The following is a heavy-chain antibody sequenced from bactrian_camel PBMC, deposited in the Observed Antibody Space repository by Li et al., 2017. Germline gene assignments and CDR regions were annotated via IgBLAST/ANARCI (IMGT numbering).Heavy chain of an antibody. Sequence: VQLVESGGGLVQPGGSLRLSCAASGFNFSSNGMSWVRQVPGKGLEWVSTVNSAGRSTYYADSVKGRFTVTRDNGRNTLYLQMNSLKTEDTAMYYCAKRSPSNTVADYSGGYYYWGQGTQVTVS. J-gene: IGHJ4*01. CDR3: AKRSPSNTVADYSGGYYY. D-gene: IGHD2*01. CDR2: VNSAGRST. V-gene: IGHV3S31*01. CDR1: GFNFSSNG.